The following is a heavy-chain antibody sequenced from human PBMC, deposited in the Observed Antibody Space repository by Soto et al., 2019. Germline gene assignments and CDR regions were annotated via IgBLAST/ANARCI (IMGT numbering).Heavy chain of an antibody. CDR1: GADINTYA. CDR2: IYTSASI. V-gene: IGHV4-4*07. Sequence: SETLCLTWSVSGADINTYAWTWVRQPAGKGLEWIGRIYTSASINYNPSLKGRVTLSVDTSTNQVSLRLASVTAADTAIYYCARDREAGYNFYYGMDVWGQGTTVTVSS. CDR3: ARDREAGYNFYYGMDV. J-gene: IGHJ6*02. D-gene: IGHD6-19*01.